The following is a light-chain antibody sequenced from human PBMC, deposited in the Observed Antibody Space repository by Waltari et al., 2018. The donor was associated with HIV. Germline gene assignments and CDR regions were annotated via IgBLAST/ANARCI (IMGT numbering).Light chain of an antibody. CDR3: QQYDLWPLT. CDR2: GAS. CDR1: QSVSSN. Sequence: EIVMTQSPVSVSVSPGEKATLSCRASQSVSSNLAWYQQKPGQAPRRVISGASTRATGIPARFGGSGSGTEFTLTIGSLQSEDFAVYYCQQYDLWPLTFGPGTKVDIK. J-gene: IGKJ3*01. V-gene: IGKV3-15*01.